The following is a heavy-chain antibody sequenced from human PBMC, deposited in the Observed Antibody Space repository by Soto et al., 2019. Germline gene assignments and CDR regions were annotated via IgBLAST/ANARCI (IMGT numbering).Heavy chain of an antibody. D-gene: IGHD6-19*01. V-gene: IGHV1-18*01. CDR1: GYTFTSYG. CDR3: ARDSGRSSGWYSSPSADY. Sequence: ASVKVSCKASGYTFTSYGISWVRQAPGQGLEWMGWISAYNGNTNYAQKLQGRVTMTTDTSTSTAHMELRSLRSDDTAVYYCARDSGRSSGWYSSPSADYWGQGTLVTVSS. CDR2: ISAYNGNT. J-gene: IGHJ4*02.